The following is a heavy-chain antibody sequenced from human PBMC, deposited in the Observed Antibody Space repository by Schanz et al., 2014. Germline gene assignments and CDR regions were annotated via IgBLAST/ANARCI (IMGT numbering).Heavy chain of an antibody. J-gene: IGHJ5*01. Sequence: QVQLVQSGADVKKPGASVKVSCKASGYTFTGYSMHWVRQAPGQGLEWMGRINPNSGGTNYAQKFQGRVTMTRDTAISTVYMELTRLTFDDAAIYYCARDSDVWRCNLFDSWGQGTLVTVSS. D-gene: IGHD1-1*01. CDR1: GYTFTGYS. CDR3: ARDSDVWRCNLFDS. V-gene: IGHV1-2*06. CDR2: INPNSGGT.